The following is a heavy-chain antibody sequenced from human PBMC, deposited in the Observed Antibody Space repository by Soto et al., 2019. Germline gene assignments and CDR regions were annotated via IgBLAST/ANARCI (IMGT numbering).Heavy chain of an antibody. Sequence: QVVLEQSGGEVKKPGASVKVSCKASGYTFSGYRITWVRQAPGQGLEWMGLISGYNGNTNYARTLRGTLTLTTDTSPSTAYMELRSLTSDDTAVDYCARDVFCGGAPACPDMDVWGQGTTVTVSS. CDR3: ARDVFCGGAPACPDMDV. D-gene: IGHD2-21*01. J-gene: IGHJ6*02. CDR2: ISGYNGNT. CDR1: GYTFSGYR. V-gene: IGHV1-18*04.